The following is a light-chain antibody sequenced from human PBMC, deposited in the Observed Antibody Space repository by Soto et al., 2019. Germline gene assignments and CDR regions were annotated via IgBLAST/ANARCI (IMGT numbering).Light chain of an antibody. Sequence: ALTQPASVSGSPGQSITISCTGTSSDVGGYNYVSWYQQHPGKAPKLMIYEVSNRPSGVSNRFSGSKSGNTASLTISGLQAEDEADYYCSSYTSSSTRVFGGGTQLTVL. CDR2: EVS. CDR3: SSYTSSSTRV. J-gene: IGLJ3*02. CDR1: SSDVGGYNY. V-gene: IGLV2-14*01.